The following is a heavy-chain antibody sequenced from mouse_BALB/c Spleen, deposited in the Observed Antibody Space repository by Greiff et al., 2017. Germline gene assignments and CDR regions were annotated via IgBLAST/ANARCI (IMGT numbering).Heavy chain of an antibody. Sequence: VKVVESGAELVKPGASVKLSCKTSGYTFTSYWIQWVKQRPGQGLGWIGEIFPGTGTTYYNEKFKGKATLTIDTSSSTAYMQLSSLTSEDSAVYFCARRKWSYYAMDYWGQGTSVTVSS. D-gene: IGHD1-1*02. CDR3: ARRKWSYYAMDY. V-gene: IGHV1S132*01. CDR2: IFPGTGTT. J-gene: IGHJ4*01. CDR1: GYTFTSYW.